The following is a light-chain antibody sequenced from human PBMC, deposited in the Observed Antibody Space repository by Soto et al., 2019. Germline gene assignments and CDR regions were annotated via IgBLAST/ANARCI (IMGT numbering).Light chain of an antibody. CDR3: QQRSNWS. J-gene: IGKJ5*01. CDR1: QSVSSY. V-gene: IGKV3-11*01. CDR2: DAS. Sequence: EIVLTQSPAPLSLSPGERATLSCRASQSVSSYLAWYQQTPGQAPRLLIYDASNRATGIPARFSGSGSGTDFTLTISRLEPEDFAVYYCQQRSNWSFGQGTRLEIK.